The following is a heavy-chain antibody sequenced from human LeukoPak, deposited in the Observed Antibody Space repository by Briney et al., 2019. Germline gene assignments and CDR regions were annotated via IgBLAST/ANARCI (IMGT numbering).Heavy chain of an antibody. J-gene: IGHJ4*02. CDR1: GVSISTSY. D-gene: IGHD6-13*01. V-gene: IGHV4-59*08. CDR2: VYDSGSA. Sequence: SETLSLTCTVSGVSISTSYWSWIRKPPGKGLEWIGYVYDSGSANYNPSLKSRVTISVDTSKNQFSLKLSSVTAADTAVYYCAKHGGSWTFDYWGQGTLVTVSS. CDR3: AKHGGSWTFDY.